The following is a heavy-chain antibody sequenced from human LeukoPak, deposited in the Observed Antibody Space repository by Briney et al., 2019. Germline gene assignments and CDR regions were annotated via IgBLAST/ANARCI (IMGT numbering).Heavy chain of an antibody. CDR3: AATIVVMTAIDF. D-gene: IGHD2-21*02. Sequence: ASVKVSCKVSGYTLTDLSIHWVRQAPGKGLEWMGGFDRENGEIVYAQKFQGRVTMTEDTSTNTAYLELSSLSSEATAVYYCAATIVVMTAIDFWGQGSLVTVSS. J-gene: IGHJ4*02. CDR2: FDRENGEI. V-gene: IGHV1-24*01. CDR1: GYTLTDLS.